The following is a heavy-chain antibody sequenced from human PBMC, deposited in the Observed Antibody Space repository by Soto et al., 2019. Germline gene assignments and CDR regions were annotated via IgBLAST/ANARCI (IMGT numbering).Heavy chain of an antibody. CDR2: IIPIFGTA. V-gene: IGHV1-69*06. CDR3: ARDLGQLGNYYYSMDV. Sequence: QVQLVQSGAEVKKPGSSVKVSCKASGGTFSSYAISWVRQAPGQGLEWMGGIIPIFGTANYAQKFQGRDTITADKSTSTAYMELSSLRSEDTAVYYCARDLGQLGNYYYSMDVWGQGTTVTVSS. D-gene: IGHD6-6*01. J-gene: IGHJ6*02. CDR1: GGTFSSYA.